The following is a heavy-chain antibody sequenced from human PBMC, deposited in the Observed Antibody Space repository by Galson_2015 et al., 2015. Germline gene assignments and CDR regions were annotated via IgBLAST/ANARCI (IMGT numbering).Heavy chain of an antibody. CDR3: ARESDDFWSGYNPH. CDR2: ISSSSSTI. V-gene: IGHV3-48*02. Sequence: SLRLSCAASGFTFSSYSMNWVRQAPGKGLEWVSYISSSSSTIYYADSVKGRFTISRDNAKNSLYLQMNSLRDEDTAVYYCARESDDFWSGYNPHWGQGTLVTVSS. CDR1: GFTFSSYS. J-gene: IGHJ4*02. D-gene: IGHD3-3*01.